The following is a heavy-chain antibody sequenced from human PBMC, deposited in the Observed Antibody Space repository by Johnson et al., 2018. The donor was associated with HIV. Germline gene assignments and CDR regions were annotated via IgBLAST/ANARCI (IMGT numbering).Heavy chain of an antibody. Sequence: VQPVESGGGLIQPGASLRLSSPASGFTVSSNYMSWVRQAPGKGLEWVSVLYSGGSTYYAASVKGRFTISRDSSKNTLYLQMNTLRADDTAVYYCARGSRYTHDNDDVYLLQAFDIWGQGTMVTVSS. J-gene: IGHJ3*02. CDR3: ARGSRYTHDNDDVYLLQAFDI. CDR1: GFTVSSNY. CDR2: LYSGGST. D-gene: IGHD3-16*01. V-gene: IGHV3-66*03.